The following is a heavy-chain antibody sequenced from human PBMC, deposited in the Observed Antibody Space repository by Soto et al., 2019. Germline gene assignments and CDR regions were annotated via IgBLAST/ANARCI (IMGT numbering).Heavy chain of an antibody. D-gene: IGHD3-22*01. CDR2: IYYSGST. CDR3: ARGPITMIALGGVAPPIDY. Sequence: SETLSLTCTVSGGSISGGGYYWSWIRQHPGKGLEWIGYIYYSGSTYYNPSLKSRVTISVDTSKNQFSLKLSSVTAADTAVYYCARGPITMIALGGVAPPIDYRGQGTLVTVSS. J-gene: IGHJ4*02. CDR1: GGSISGGGYY. V-gene: IGHV4-31*03.